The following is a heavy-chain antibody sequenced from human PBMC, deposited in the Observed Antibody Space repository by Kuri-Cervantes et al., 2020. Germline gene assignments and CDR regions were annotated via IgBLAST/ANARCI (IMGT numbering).Heavy chain of an antibody. CDR3: ARGGPEINRRIVVVVAATPGSTGCMDV. CDR2: TYYRSKWYN. CDR1: GDSVLSNSSA. Sequence: SETLSPTFAISGDSVLSNSSAWNWIRQSPSRGLEWLGRTYYRSKWYNDYAVSVKSRITINPDTSKNQFSLQLNSVTPEDTAVYYCARGGPEINRRIVVVVAATPGSTGCMDVWGKGTTVTVSS. D-gene: IGHD2-15*01. V-gene: IGHV6-1*01. J-gene: IGHJ6*03.